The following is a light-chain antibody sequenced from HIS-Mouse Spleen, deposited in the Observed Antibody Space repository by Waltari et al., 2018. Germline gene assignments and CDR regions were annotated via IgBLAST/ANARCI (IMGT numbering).Light chain of an antibody. J-gene: IGLJ1*01. Sequence: QSALTQPASVSGSPGQSITIPCTGTSRDVGGYNFVPWYQQHPGKAPKLMIYDVSKRPSGVPDRFSGSKSGNTASLTISGLQAEDEADYYCCSYAGSYTGVFGTGTKVTVL. CDR2: DVS. V-gene: IGLV2-11*01. CDR3: CSYAGSYTGV. CDR1: SRDVGGYNF.